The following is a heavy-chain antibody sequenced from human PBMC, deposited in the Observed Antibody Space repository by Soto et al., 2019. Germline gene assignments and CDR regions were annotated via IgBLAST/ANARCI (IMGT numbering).Heavy chain of an antibody. CDR1: GGSISSYY. CDR3: ARSHVLMVHKGFDP. V-gene: IGHV4-59*01. Sequence: PSETLSLTCTVSGGSISSYYWSWIRQPPGKGLEWIGYIYYSGSTNYNPSLKRRVTISVDTSKNQFSLKLSSVTAADTAVYYYARSHVLMVHKGFDPWGQGTLVNVS. CDR2: IYYSGST. J-gene: IGHJ5*02. D-gene: IGHD2-8*01.